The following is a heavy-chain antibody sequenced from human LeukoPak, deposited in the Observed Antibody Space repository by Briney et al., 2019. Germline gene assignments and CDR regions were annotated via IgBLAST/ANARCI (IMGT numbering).Heavy chain of an antibody. J-gene: IGHJ4*02. CDR2: ILSSGGT. CDR1: GGSISGYY. D-gene: IGHD3-22*01. CDR3: ARHYYDRSDSYSFDY. V-gene: IGHV4-59*08. Sequence: SETLSLTCTVSGGSISGYYWSWIRQPPGKGLECIGYILSSGGTNYNPSLKSRVTISEDTSVNQFSLKLSSVTAADTAVYYCARHYYDRSDSYSFDYWGQGTLVTASS.